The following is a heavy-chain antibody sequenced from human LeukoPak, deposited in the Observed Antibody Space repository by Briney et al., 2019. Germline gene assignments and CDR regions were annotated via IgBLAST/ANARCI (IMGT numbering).Heavy chain of an antibody. Sequence: GGSLRLSCAVSGFTFSSYTMSWVRQAPGKGLEWVSGISGSAKSTYYADSVKGRFTISRDNSKNTMYLQMKSLRAEDTAEYFCAKDGYYYDSSGYYDGGYFDYWGQGTLVTVSS. J-gene: IGHJ4*02. CDR3: AKDGYYYDSSGYYDGGYFDY. D-gene: IGHD3-22*01. CDR2: ISGSAKST. V-gene: IGHV3-23*01. CDR1: GFTFSSYT.